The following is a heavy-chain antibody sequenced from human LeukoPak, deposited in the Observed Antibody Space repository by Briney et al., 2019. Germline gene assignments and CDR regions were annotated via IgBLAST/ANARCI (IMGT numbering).Heavy chain of an antibody. CDR2: IIPILGTA. V-gene: IGHV1-69*13. D-gene: IGHD5-24*01. Sequence: ASVKVSCKASGGTFSSYAISWVRQAPGQGLEWMGGIIPILGTANYAQKFQGRVTITADESTSTAYMELSSLGSEDTAVYYCARDRDGYLLDFDYWGQGTLVTVSS. CDR3: ARDRDGYLLDFDY. CDR1: GGTFSSYA. J-gene: IGHJ4*02.